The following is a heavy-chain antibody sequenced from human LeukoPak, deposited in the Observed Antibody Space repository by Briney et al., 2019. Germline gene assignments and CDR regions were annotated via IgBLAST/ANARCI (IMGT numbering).Heavy chain of an antibody. CDR3: TSFPRADTRDIVFDF. Sequence: GGSLRLSCAASGFTFSSHAMTWVRQAPGKGLEWVSVISGSGDNTDYADSVKGRFTISRDNSRNTVYLQMNSLRAEDTAVYYCTSFPRADTRDIVFDFWGQGALVAVSS. D-gene: IGHD2-15*01. CDR1: GFTFSSHA. V-gene: IGHV3-23*01. CDR2: ISGSGDNT. J-gene: IGHJ4*02.